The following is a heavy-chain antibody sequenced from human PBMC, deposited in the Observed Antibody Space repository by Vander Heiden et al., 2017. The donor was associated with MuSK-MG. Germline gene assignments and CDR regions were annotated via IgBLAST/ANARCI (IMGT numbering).Heavy chain of an antibody. V-gene: IGHV3-7*01. CDR3: ASPSYDFWSGYTSLDGFDI. Sequence: DSVKGRFTISRDNAKNSLYLQMNSLRAEDTAVYYCASPSYDFWSGYTSLDGFDIWGQGTMVTVSS. D-gene: IGHD3-3*01. J-gene: IGHJ3*02.